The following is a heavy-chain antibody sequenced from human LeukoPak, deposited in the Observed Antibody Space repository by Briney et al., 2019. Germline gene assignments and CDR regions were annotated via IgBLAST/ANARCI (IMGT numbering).Heavy chain of an antibody. D-gene: IGHD2-15*01. CDR3: TTCLLAYSFDY. V-gene: IGHV3-15*01. J-gene: IGHJ4*02. CDR1: GFTFNNAW. Sequence: PGGTLRLSCAASGFTFNNAWMSWVRQAPGKGLEWVGRIKSKTNGGTTDYAAPVKGRFTISRDDSNNTLYRQRNSLKTEDTAVYYCTTCLLAYSFDYWGQGTLVSVST. CDR2: IKSKTNGGTT.